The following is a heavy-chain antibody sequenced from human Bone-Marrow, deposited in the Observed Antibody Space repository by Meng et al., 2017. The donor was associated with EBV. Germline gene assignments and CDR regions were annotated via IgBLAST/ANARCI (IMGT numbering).Heavy chain of an antibody. Sequence: QVQLQESGPGLVKASGTLSLTCAVSGGSISNSHWWSWVRQPPGKGLEWIGEIHHSGSTNYNPSLKSRVTISVDKSKNQFSLKLTSVTAADTAVYYCARGDYGDYRWFDPWGQGTLVTVSS. V-gene: IGHV4-4*02. CDR1: GGSISNSHW. CDR3: ARGDYGDYRWFDP. J-gene: IGHJ5*02. D-gene: IGHD4-17*01. CDR2: IHHSGST.